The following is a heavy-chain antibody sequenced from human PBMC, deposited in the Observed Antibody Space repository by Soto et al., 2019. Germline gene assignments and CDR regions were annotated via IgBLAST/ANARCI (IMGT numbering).Heavy chain of an antibody. D-gene: IGHD6-19*01. CDR3: ARWGPDFIAVAQDY. J-gene: IGHJ4*02. CDR2: MNPNSGNT. V-gene: IGHV1-8*01. CDR1: GYTFTSYD. Sequence: ASVKVSCKASGYTFTSYDINWVRQATGQGLEWMGWMNPNSGNTGYAQKFQGRVTMTRNTSISTAYMELSSLRSEDTAVYYCARWGPDFIAVAQDYWGQGTLVTVSS.